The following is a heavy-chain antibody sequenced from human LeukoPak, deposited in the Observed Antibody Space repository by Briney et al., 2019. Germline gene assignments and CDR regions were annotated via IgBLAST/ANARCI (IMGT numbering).Heavy chain of an antibody. Sequence: PGGSLRLSCAASGFTFSGYAMHWVRQAPGKGLEWVAVISYDGSNKYYADSVKGRFTISRDNSKNTLYLQMNSLRAEDTAVYYCASYWDTVTNLDYRGQGTLVTVSS. CDR3: ASYWDTVTNLDY. J-gene: IGHJ4*02. CDR2: ISYDGSNK. V-gene: IGHV3-30*04. CDR1: GFTFSGYA. D-gene: IGHD4-17*01.